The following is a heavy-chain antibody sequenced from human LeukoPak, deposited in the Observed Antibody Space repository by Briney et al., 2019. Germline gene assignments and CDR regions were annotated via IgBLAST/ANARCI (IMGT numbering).Heavy chain of an antibody. V-gene: IGHV1-18*04. CDR3: ARDSSGYYDYYYYYMDV. Sequence: GASVKVSCRASEDTFTGYFMHWVRQAPGQGLEWMGWISAYNGNTNYAQKLQGRVTMTTDTSTSTAYMELRSLRSDDTAVYYCARDSSGYYDYYYYYMDVWGKGTTVTISS. CDR1: EDTFTGYF. CDR2: ISAYNGNT. D-gene: IGHD3-22*01. J-gene: IGHJ6*03.